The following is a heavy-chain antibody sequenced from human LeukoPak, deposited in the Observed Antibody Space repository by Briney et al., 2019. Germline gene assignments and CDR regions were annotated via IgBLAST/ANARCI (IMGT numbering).Heavy chain of an antibody. CDR3: ATDRLRTMIRGVLRSLEGFDP. Sequence: ASVKVSCKVSGYTLIELPMHWVRQAPGKGLEWMGGFDPEDGETIYAQKFKGKVTMTKDTSTDTAYMELSILRSEDTAVYYCATDRLRTMIRGVLRSLEGFDPWGQGTLVTVSS. V-gene: IGHV1-24*01. CDR1: GYTLIELP. D-gene: IGHD3-10*01. J-gene: IGHJ5*02. CDR2: FDPEDGET.